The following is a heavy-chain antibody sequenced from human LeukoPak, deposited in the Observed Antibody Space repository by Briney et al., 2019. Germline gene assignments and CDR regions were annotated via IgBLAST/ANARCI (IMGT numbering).Heavy chain of an antibody. V-gene: IGHV3-30-3*01. CDR1: GFTFSSYA. CDR3: ARDLADIVVVPAAIHYYYYGMDV. D-gene: IGHD2-2*02. CDR2: ISYDGSNK. Sequence: GRSLRLSCAASGFTFSSYAMHWVRQAPGKGLEWVAVISYDGSNKYYADSVKGRFTISRDNSKNTLYLQMNSLRAEDTAVYYCARDLADIVVVPAAIHYYYYGMDVWGQGTTVTVSS. J-gene: IGHJ6*02.